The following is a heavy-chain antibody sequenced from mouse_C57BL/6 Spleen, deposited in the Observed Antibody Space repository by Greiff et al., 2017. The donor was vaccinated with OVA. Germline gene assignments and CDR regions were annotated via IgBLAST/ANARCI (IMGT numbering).Heavy chain of an antibody. CDR1: GYSITSGYD. V-gene: IGHV3-1*01. CDR3: AREDYGSSSSWFAY. J-gene: IGHJ3*01. CDR2: ISYSGST. D-gene: IGHD1-1*01. Sequence: DVQLVESGPGMVKPSQSLSLTCTVTGYSITSGYDWHWIRHFPGNKLEWMGYISYSGSTNYNPSLKSRISITHDTSKNHFFLKLNSVTTEDTATYYCAREDYGSSSSWFAYWGQGTLVTVSA.